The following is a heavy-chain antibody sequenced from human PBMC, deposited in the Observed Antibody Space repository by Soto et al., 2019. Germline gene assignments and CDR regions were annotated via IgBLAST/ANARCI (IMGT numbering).Heavy chain of an antibody. CDR3: ARGLRGVLDY. V-gene: IGHV3-33*01. J-gene: IGHJ4*02. CDR2: ISNDENIK. Sequence: GGSLRLSCVASGFNFGNFGMHWVRQAPGKGLEWLTVISNDENIKQDSVRGRFAIARDNSKNTLYLHLTSLRAEDTAIYYCARGLRGVLDYWGQGTLVTVSS. CDR1: GFNFGNFG. D-gene: IGHD5-12*01.